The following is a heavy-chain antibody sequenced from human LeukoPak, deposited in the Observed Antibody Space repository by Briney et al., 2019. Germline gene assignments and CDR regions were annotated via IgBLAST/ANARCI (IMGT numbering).Heavy chain of an antibody. Sequence: PSETLSLTCTVSGGSISSYYWSWIRQPPGKGLEWIGYISYSGSTNYNPSLKSRVSISVDTSKNQFSLKLSSVTAADTAVYYCARTGSTVTMLYPFDYWGQGTLVTVSS. CDR1: GGSISSYY. D-gene: IGHD4-17*01. CDR2: ISYSGST. V-gene: IGHV4-59*01. CDR3: ARTGSTVTMLYPFDY. J-gene: IGHJ4*02.